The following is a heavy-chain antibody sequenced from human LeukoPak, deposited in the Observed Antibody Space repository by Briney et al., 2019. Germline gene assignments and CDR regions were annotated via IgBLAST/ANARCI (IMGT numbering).Heavy chain of an antibody. J-gene: IGHJ4*02. D-gene: IGHD3-3*01. CDR1: GFTFSSCA. CDR3: GKGNYNYDFWSGHGY. Sequence: GGSLRLSCAASGFTFSSCAMSWVRQAPGKGLEWVSIISGSGGSTYHADSVKGRFTISRDNSKNTLHLQMNSLRPEDTAVYYCGKGNYNYDFWSGHGYWGQGTLVTVSS. CDR2: ISGSGGST. V-gene: IGHV3-23*01.